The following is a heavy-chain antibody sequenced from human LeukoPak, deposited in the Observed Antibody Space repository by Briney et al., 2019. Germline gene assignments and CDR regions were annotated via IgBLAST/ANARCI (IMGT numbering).Heavy chain of an antibody. CDR3: ANHGHYYDSSGFSYDAFDI. CDR1: GFTFSSYG. V-gene: IGHV3-30*18. Sequence: GGSLRLSCAASGFTFSSYGMHWVRQAPGKGLEWVAVISYDGSNKYYADSVKGRFTISRDNSKNTLYLQMSSLRAEDTAVYYCANHGHYYDSSGFSYDAFDIWGQGTMVTVSS. J-gene: IGHJ3*02. D-gene: IGHD3-22*01. CDR2: ISYDGSNK.